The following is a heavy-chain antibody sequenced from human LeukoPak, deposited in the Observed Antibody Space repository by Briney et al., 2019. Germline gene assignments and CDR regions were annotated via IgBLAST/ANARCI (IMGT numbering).Heavy chain of an antibody. CDR2: FDPEDGET. CDR1: GYTLTELS. D-gene: IGHD3-22*01. CDR3: ATGGPKYYYDSSGQTVFDY. J-gene: IGHJ4*02. V-gene: IGHV1-24*01. Sequence: ASVKVSCKVSGYTLTELSMHWVRQAPGKGLEWMGGFDPEDGETIYAQKFQGRVTMTEDTSTDTAYMELSSLRSEDTAVYYCATGGPKYYYDSSGQTVFDYWGQGTLVTVSS.